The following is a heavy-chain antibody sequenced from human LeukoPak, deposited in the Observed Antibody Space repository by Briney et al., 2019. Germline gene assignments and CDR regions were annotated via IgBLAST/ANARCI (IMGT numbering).Heavy chain of an antibody. CDR1: GFTFSSYE. D-gene: IGHD3-22*01. CDR2: ISSSGSTI. V-gene: IGHV3-48*03. CDR3: ATEGGYYYDSSGYYPNDAFDI. Sequence: PGGSLRLSCAASGFTFSSYEMNWVRQAPGKGLEWVSYISSSGSTIYYADSVKGRFTISRDNAKNSLYLQMNSLRAEDTAVYYCATEGGYYYDSSGYYPNDAFDIWGQGTMVTVSS. J-gene: IGHJ3*02.